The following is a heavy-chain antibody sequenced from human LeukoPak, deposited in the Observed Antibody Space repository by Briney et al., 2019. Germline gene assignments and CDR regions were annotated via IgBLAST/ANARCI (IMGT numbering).Heavy chain of an antibody. J-gene: IGHJ6*03. CDR3: ARDQFDASQAGSGVAKTYYYYYYYMDV. D-gene: IGHD3-10*01. V-gene: IGHV4-4*07. CDR1: GGSISSYY. Sequence: SETLSLTCTVSGGSISSYYWSWIRQPAGKGLEWIGRIYTSGSTNYNPSLKSRVTMSVDTSKNQFSLKLSSVTAADTAVYYCARDQFDASQAGSGVAKTYYYYYYYMDVWGKGTTVTVSS. CDR2: IYTSGST.